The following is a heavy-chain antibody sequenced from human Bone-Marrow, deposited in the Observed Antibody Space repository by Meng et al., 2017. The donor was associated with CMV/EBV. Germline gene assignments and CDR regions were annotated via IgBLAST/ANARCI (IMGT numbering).Heavy chain of an antibody. CDR2: IYYSGST. CDR3: ARPGYGMEV. J-gene: IGHJ6*02. V-gene: IGHV4-39*01. Sequence: SETLSLTCTVSGGSISSSSYYWGWNRQPPGKGLEWIWSIYYSGSTYYNPSLKSRVTISVDTSKNQFSLKVNSVTATDTAVYYCARPGYGMEVWGQGTTVIVS. CDR1: GGSISSSSYY.